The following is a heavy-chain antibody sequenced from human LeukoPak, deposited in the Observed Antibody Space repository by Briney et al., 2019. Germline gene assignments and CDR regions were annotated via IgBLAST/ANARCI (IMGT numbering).Heavy chain of an antibody. Sequence: SQTLSLTCAVSGGSISSGGYSWRWIRQPPGKGLEWIGYIYHSGSTYYNPSLKSRVTISVDRSKNQFSLKLSSVTAADTAVYYCARPYHYGSGSYAFDIWGQGTMVTVSS. J-gene: IGHJ3*02. CDR3: ARPYHYGSGSYAFDI. CDR2: IYHSGST. CDR1: GGSISSGGYS. D-gene: IGHD3-10*01. V-gene: IGHV4-30-2*01.